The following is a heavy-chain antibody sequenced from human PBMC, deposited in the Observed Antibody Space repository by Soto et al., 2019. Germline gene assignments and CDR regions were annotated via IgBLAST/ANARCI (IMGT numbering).Heavy chain of an antibody. Sequence: SVKVSCKASGGTFSSYTISWVRQAPGQGLEWMGRIIPILGIANYAQKFQGRVTITADKSTSIAYMELSSLRSEDTAVYYCARGIAARGYYYYYMDVWGKGTTVTVSS. J-gene: IGHJ6*03. V-gene: IGHV1-69*02. CDR1: GGTFSSYT. CDR2: IIPILGIA. D-gene: IGHD6-6*01. CDR3: ARGIAARGYYYYYMDV.